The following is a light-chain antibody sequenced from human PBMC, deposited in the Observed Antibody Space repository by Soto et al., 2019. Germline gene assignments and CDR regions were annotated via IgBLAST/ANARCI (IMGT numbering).Light chain of an antibody. CDR2: AAS. V-gene: IGKV1-39*01. J-gene: IGKJ3*01. CDR1: QSITRY. CDR3: QQSYNTPLT. Sequence: DIQMTQSPSSLSASVGDRVTITCRASQSITRYLNWYQQKAGKAPKLLIYAASNLQSGVPSRFSGSASGTDFTLTITSLQPEDFATYYCQQSYNTPLTFGPGTKVDIK.